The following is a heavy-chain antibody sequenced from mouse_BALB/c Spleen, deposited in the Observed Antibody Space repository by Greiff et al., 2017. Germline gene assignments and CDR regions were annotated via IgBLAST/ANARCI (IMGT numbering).Heavy chain of an antibody. CDR2: IWGDGST. D-gene: IGHD4-1*01. CDR1: GFSLTSYG. J-gene: IGHJ2*01. CDR3: ARWGPGYFDY. Sequence: QVQLQQSGPGLVAPSQSLSITCTVSGFSLTSYGVNWVRQPPGKGLEWLGMIWGDGSTDYNSALKSRLSISKDNSKSQVFLKMNSLQTDDTARYYCARWGPGYFDYWGQGTTLTVSS. V-gene: IGHV2-6-7*01.